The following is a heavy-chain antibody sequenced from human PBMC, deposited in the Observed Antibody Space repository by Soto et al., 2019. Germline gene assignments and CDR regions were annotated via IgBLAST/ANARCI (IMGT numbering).Heavy chain of an antibody. D-gene: IGHD6-13*01. CDR3: ARDHFGQLVLVTYYYYGMDV. CDR1: GFTFSSYS. J-gene: IGHJ6*02. CDR2: ISSSSSYI. Sequence: PGGSLRLSCAASGFTFSSYSMNWVRQAPGKGLEWVSSISSSSSYIYYADSVKGRFTISRDNAKNSLYLQMNSLRAEDTAVYYCARDHFGQLVLVTYYYYGMDVWGQGTTVTVSS. V-gene: IGHV3-21*01.